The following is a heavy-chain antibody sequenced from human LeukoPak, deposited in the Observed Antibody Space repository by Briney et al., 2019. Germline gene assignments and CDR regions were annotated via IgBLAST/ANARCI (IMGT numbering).Heavy chain of an antibody. D-gene: IGHD3-10*01. V-gene: IGHV5-51*01. CDR3: ARQSRDGSKTRGYYFDY. CDR2: IDPADSDT. CDR1: GYIFTHYW. Sequence: PGESLKISCQASGYIFTHYWIGWVRQIPGRGLEAMGIIDPADSDTTYSPSFEGQVTISADKSISTVYLQWSSLKASDTAMYYCARQSRDGSKTRGYYFDYWGQGTLVTVSS. J-gene: IGHJ4*02.